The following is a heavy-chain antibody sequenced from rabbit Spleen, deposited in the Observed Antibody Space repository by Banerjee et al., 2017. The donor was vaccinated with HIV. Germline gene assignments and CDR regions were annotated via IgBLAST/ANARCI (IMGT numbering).Heavy chain of an antibody. V-gene: IGHV1S45*01. CDR3: ARGGSRANL. D-gene: IGHD4-2*01. Sequence: QEQLVESGGGLVQPEGSLTLTCKASGFDFSSNAMCWVRQAPGKGLEWIGCTNTGSGITWYASWAKGRFTISKTSSTTVTLQMTRLTVADTATYFCARGGSRANLWGPGTLVTVS. J-gene: IGHJ4*01. CDR1: GFDFSSNA. CDR2: TNTGSGIT.